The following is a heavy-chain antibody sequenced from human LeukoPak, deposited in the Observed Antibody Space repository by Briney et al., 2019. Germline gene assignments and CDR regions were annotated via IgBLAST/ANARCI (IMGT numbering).Heavy chain of an antibody. D-gene: IGHD2-2*02. CDR2: IDGDGATT. CDR1: GFTFDDYA. J-gene: IGHJ4*02. Sequence: GGSLRLSCAASGFTFDDYAMHWVRQAPGKGLEWVSFIDGDGATTRYADSVKGRFTVSRDNSRNSLYLQMNSLRTEDTALYYCAMATRYTLPDFWGQGAQVTVSS. CDR3: AMATRYTLPDF. V-gene: IGHV3-43*02.